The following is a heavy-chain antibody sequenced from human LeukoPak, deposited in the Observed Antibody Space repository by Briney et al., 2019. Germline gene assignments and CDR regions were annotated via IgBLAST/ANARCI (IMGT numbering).Heavy chain of an antibody. J-gene: IGHJ4*02. D-gene: IGHD7-27*01. CDR1: GFTFSSYA. Sequence: PGRSLRLSCAASGFTFSSYAMHWVRQAPGKGLEWVAVISYDGSNKYYADSVKGRFTISRDNSKNTLYLQMNSLRAEDTAVYYCARGPLTGDLGLVYYWGQGTLVTVSS. CDR3: ARGPLTGDLGLVYY. V-gene: IGHV3-30-3*01. CDR2: ISYDGSNK.